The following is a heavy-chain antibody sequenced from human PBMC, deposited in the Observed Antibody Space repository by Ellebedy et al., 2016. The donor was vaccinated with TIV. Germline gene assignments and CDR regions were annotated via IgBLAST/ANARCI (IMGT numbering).Heavy chain of an antibody. CDR2: IRYDGEKE. CDR1: GFTFGSYG. CDR3: ARVAEGYSSSSIDH. Sequence: PGGSLRLSCTASGFTFGSYGMHWVRQAPGKGLEWVAVIRYDGEKENYADSVKGRFTISRDNLRNTLYLQMDSLRPDDTAVYYCARVAEGYSSSSIDHWGQGSQVTVSS. D-gene: IGHD6-6*01. J-gene: IGHJ4*02. V-gene: IGHV3-30*03.